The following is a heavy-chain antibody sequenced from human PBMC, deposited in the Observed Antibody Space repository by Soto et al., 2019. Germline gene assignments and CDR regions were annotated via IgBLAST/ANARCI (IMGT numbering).Heavy chain of an antibody. Sequence: EVQLVESGGGLVKPGGSLRLSCAASGFTFGSHSMYWVRQAPGKGLEWVSSISGSSSYIYYADSVKGRFTISRDNAKNSRYLHMNSLTAEDTAIYYCGRAGVDVVGAASRPLDYWGQGTLVTVSS. J-gene: IGHJ4*02. D-gene: IGHD1-26*01. CDR1: GFTFGSHS. CDR3: GRAGVDVVGAASRPLDY. V-gene: IGHV3-21*01. CDR2: ISGSSSYI.